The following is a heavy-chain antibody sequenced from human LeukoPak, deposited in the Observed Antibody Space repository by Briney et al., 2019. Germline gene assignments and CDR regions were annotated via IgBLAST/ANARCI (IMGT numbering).Heavy chain of an antibody. CDR3: AISISGSWGNFDY. J-gene: IGHJ4*02. V-gene: IGHV3-23*01. D-gene: IGHD1-26*01. CDR2: ISGSGGST. CDR1: GFTFSSYA. Sequence: GGSLRLSCAASGFTFSSYAMSWVRQAPGKGLEWVSAISGSGGSTYYADSVRGRFTISRDNSTNTQYLQMNSQRAEDTAVYYCAISISGSWGNFDYWGQGTLVTVSS.